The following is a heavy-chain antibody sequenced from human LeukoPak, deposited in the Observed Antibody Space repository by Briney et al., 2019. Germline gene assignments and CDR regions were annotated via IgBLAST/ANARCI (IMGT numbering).Heavy chain of an antibody. CDR2: ISSGGGVT. D-gene: IGHD1-26*01. J-gene: IGHJ4*02. CDR3: ATTRDYSGSLINFSEY. V-gene: IGHV3-48*02. Sequence: PGGSLRLSCGASEFNFRTHSMIWARQTAGTGLEWISYISSGGGVTHYAESVKGRFSISRDNARNSLLLQMNRLTEEDTAVYYCATTRDYSGSLINFSEYWGQGTLVTVSS. CDR1: EFNFRTHS.